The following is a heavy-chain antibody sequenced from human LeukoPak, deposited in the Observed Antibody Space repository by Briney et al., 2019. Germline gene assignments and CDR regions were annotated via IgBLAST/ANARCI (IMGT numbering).Heavy chain of an antibody. V-gene: IGHV4-61*02. CDR3: AGYDFWSGYSDY. D-gene: IGHD3-3*01. J-gene: IGHJ4*02. CDR2: IYTSGST. CDR1: GGSISSGSYY. Sequence: SETLSLTCTVSGGSISSGSYYWSWIRQPAGKGLEWIGRIYTSGSTNYNPSLKSRVTISVDTSKNQFSLKLSSVTAADTAVYYCAGYDFWSGYSDYWGQGTLVTVSS.